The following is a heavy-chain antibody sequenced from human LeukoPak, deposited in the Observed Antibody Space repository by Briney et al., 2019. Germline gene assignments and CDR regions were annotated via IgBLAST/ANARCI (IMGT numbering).Heavy chain of an antibody. D-gene: IGHD3-22*01. V-gene: IGHV3-30*18. J-gene: IGHJ4*02. CDR2: ISYDGSNK. CDR3: AKDPSYYDSSGYVDYFDY. CDR1: GFTFSSYG. Sequence: GGSLRLSCAASGFTFSSYGMHWVRQAPGKGLEWVAVISYDGSNKYYADSVKGRFTISRDNSKNTLYLQMNSLRAEDTAVYYCAKDPSYYDSSGYVDYFDYWGQGTLVTVSS.